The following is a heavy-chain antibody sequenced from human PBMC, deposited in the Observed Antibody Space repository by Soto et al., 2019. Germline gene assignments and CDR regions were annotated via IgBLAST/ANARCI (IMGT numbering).Heavy chain of an antibody. Sequence: EVQLLQSGGGLGQPGGSLRLSCAASGFTFSSFAMSWVRQAPGKRLEWGAGIKSSGSGTFYADSAKGRFIISKDNSKNTLYLQKDSLRADDTAVYYCAKEASAAGHPLLDPWGQGTLVTVSS. CDR1: GFTFSSFA. CDR2: IKSSGSGT. D-gene: IGHD6-13*01. CDR3: AKEASAAGHPLLDP. V-gene: IGHV3-23*01. J-gene: IGHJ5*02.